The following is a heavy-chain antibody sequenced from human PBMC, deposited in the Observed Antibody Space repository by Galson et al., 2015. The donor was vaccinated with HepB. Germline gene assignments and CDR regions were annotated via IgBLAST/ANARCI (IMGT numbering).Heavy chain of an antibody. Sequence: SLRLSCAASGFAFSDYYMSWVRQAPGKGLEWVSYISSGSGYTEYADSVKGRFTISRDNAKNSLYLQMNSLKADVTAVYYCARRMQWVGGFDMWGQGTMVTVSS. CDR3: ARRMQWVGGFDM. V-gene: IGHV3-11*03. CDR1: GFAFSDYY. J-gene: IGHJ3*02. CDR2: ISSGSGYT. D-gene: IGHD6-19*01.